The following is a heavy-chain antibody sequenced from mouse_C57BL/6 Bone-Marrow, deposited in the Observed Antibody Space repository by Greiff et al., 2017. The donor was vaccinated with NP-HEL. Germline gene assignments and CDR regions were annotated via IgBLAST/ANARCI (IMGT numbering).Heavy chain of an antibody. CDR1: GYTFTSYW. CDR3: ARPLYYGNLYAMDY. J-gene: IGHJ4*01. Sequence: VKLQQPGAELVKPGASVKLSCKASGYTFTSYWMHWVKQRPGRGLEWIGRIDPNSGGTKYNEKFKSKATLTVDKPSSTAYMQLSSLTSEDSAVYYCARPLYYGNLYAMDYWGQGTSVTVSS. CDR2: IDPNSGGT. V-gene: IGHV1-72*01. D-gene: IGHD2-1*01.